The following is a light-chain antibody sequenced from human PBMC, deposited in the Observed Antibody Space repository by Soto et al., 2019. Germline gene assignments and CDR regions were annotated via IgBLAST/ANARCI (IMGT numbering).Light chain of an antibody. CDR3: HQFQNSPWT. Sequence: EIVLTQSPGTLSLSPVERGTLSCRSSQGVDNNYLVWYQQKPGQAPRLLIFGTSSRATGIPDRFSGSGSGTHFTLTINRLEPEDVAVYYCHQFQNSPWTFGQGTK. CDR1: QGVDNNY. J-gene: IGKJ1*01. V-gene: IGKV3-20*01. CDR2: GTS.